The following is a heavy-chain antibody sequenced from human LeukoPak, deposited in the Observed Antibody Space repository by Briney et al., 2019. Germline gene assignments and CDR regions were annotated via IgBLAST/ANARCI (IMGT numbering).Heavy chain of an antibody. CDR2: ISAYNGNT. Sequence: ASVKVSCKASGYTFTSYGISWVRQAPGQGLEWMGWISAYNGNTNYAQKLQGRVTMTTDTSTSTAYMELRSLRSDDTAVYYCARDPNIVGPTNYYGMDVWGQGTTVTVSS. CDR1: GYTFTSYG. D-gene: IGHD1-26*01. CDR3: ARDPNIVGPTNYYGMDV. V-gene: IGHV1-18*01. J-gene: IGHJ6*02.